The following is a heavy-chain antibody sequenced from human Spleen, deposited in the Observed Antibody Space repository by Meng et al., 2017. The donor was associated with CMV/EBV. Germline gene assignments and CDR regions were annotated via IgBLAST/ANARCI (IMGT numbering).Heavy chain of an antibody. D-gene: IGHD1-1*01. J-gene: IGHJ4*02. CDR2: IVPILDIA. CDR3: ARGVQLERRLSY. CDR1: GYTFTSYG. V-gene: IGHV1-69*04. Sequence: SVKVSCKASGYTFTSYGISWLRQAPGQALEWMGKIVPILDIADYAQKFQGRVTITADKSTSTAYMELNSLTSEDTAMYYCARGVQLERRLSYWGQGTLVTVSS.